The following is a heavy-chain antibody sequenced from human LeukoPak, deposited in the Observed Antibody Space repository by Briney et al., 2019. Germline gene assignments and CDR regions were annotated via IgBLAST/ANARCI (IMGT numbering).Heavy chain of an antibody. CDR3: ARVTRGDAFDI. V-gene: IGHV4-59*08. J-gene: IGHJ3*02. CDR2: IYYTGST. D-gene: IGHD3-3*01. Sequence: PSETLSLTCTVSGDSISGYYWSWIRQPQGKGLEWIAYIYYTGSTNYNPSLKSRVTISVDTSKNQFSLKLSSVTAADTAVYYCARVTRGDAFDIWGQGTMVTVSS. CDR1: GDSISGYY.